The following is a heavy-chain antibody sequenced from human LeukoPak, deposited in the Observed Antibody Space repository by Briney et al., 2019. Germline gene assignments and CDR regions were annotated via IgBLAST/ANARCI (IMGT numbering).Heavy chain of an antibody. CDR3: ARDRLYQLPVYYYGMDV. CDR2: ISSSGSTI. D-gene: IGHD2-2*01. Sequence: PGGSLRLSCAASGFTFSSYEMNWVRQAPGKGLEWVSYISSSGSTIHYADSVKGRFTISRDNAKNSLYLQMNSLRAEDTAVYYCARDRLYQLPVYYYGMDVWGQGTTVTVSS. V-gene: IGHV3-48*03. CDR1: GFTFSSYE. J-gene: IGHJ6*02.